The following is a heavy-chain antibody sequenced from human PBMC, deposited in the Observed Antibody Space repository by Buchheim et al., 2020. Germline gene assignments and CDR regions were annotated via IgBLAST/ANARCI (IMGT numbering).Heavy chain of an antibody. CDR3: ASLYEGKSPGVY. CDR2: MNPNNGNT. D-gene: IGHD2-8*01. J-gene: IGHJ4*02. CDR1: GYTFTNYD. Sequence: QVQLVQSGAEVKKPGASVKVSCKASGYTFTNYDINWVRQATGQGLEWMGWMNPNNGNTSYAQKFQGRVTMSRNTSISTAYMELNSLTSEDTAVYYCASLYEGKSPGVYWGQGTL. V-gene: IGHV1-8*01.